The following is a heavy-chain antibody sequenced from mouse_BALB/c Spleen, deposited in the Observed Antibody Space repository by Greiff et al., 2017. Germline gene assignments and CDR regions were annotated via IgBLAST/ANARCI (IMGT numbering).Heavy chain of an antibody. D-gene: IGHD1-2*01. J-gene: IGHJ2*01. CDR2: ISSGGSYT. CDR1: GFTFSSYG. CDR3: AREGITTACDY. Sequence: EVKLVESGGDLVKPGGSLKLSCAASGFTFSSYGMSWVRQTPDKRLEWVATISSGGSYTYYPDSVKGRFTISRDNAKNTLYLEMSSLRSEDTAMYYCAREGITTACDYGGQGTTLTVAS. V-gene: IGHV5-6*02.